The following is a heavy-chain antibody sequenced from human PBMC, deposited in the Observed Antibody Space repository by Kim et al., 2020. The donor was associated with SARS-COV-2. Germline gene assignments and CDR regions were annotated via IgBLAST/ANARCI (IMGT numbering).Heavy chain of an antibody. V-gene: IGHV3-30-3*01. J-gene: IGHJ6*02. CDR3: ASRGPTRKEIPSSHYYYYGMDV. D-gene: IGHD2-2*01. Sequence: GGSLRLSCAASGFTFSSYAMHWVRQAPGKGLEWVAVISYDGSNKYYADSVKGRFTISRDNSKNTLYLQMNSLRAEDTAVYYCASRGPTRKEIPSSHYYYYGMDVWGQGTTVTVSS. CDR2: ISYDGSNK. CDR1: GFTFSSYA.